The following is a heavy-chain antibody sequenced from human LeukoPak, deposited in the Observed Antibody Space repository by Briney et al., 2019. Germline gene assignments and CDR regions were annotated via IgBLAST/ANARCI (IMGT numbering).Heavy chain of an antibody. D-gene: IGHD3-10*01. V-gene: IGHV1-69*06. J-gene: IGHJ5*02. CDR2: IIPLFDTA. CDR1: GGTFSSYA. CDR3: ATLFSGGSGTYLNWFDP. Sequence: SVKVSCKASGGTFSSYAINWVRQAPGQGLEWMGGIIPLFDTANYAQKFQGRVTITADKSTITAYMELSSLRSEDTAVYYCATLFSGGSGTYLNWFDPWGQGTLVTVSS.